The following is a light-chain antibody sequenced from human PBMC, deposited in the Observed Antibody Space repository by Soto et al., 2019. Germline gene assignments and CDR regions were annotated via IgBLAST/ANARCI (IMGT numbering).Light chain of an antibody. J-gene: IGKJ1*01. CDR1: QDIRTW. CDR3: LHTDSFPWT. Sequence: IQMTQSPSSVSASVGDRVTITCRASQDIRTWLAWYQQKPGNPPKLLIYVVSSLQSGVPSRFSGSGSGTYFTLTISNLQPEDFATYYCLHTDSFPWTFGQGTKVEMK. CDR2: VVS. V-gene: IGKV1-12*01.